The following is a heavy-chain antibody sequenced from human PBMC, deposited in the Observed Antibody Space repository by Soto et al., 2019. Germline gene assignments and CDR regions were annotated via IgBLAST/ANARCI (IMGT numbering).Heavy chain of an antibody. CDR2: IYYSGST. D-gene: IGHD3-22*01. CDR3: ARDLRYFDSSGYYGAVWFDP. V-gene: IGHV4-61*01. CDR1: GGSVSSGSYY. J-gene: IGHJ5*02. Sequence: SETLSLTCTVSGGSVSSGSYYWSWIRQPPGKGLEWIGYIYYSGSTNYNPSLKSRVTISVDTSKNQFSLKLSSVTAADTAVYYCARDLRYFDSSGYYGAVWFDPWGQGTLVTVSS.